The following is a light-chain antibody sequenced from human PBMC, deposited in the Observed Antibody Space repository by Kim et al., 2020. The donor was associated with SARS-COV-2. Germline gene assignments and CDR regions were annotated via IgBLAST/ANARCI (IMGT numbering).Light chain of an antibody. V-gene: IGLV3-1*01. CDR1: KLGDKY. CDR3: QAWDSSTAV. J-gene: IGLJ3*02. Sequence: VAPGQTASITCAGDKLGDKYACWYQQKPGQSPVLVIYQDSKRPSGIPERFSGSNSGNTATLTISGTQAMDEADYYCQAWDSSTAVFGGGTQLTVL. CDR2: QDS.